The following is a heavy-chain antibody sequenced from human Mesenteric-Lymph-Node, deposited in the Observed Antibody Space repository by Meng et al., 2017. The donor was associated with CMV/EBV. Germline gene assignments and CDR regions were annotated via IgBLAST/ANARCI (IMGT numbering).Heavy chain of an antibody. D-gene: IGHD2-15*01. CDR1: GYTFTSYD. J-gene: IGHJ4*02. Sequence: SGYTFTSYDINWVRQATGQGLEWMGWMNPNSGNTGYAQKFQGRVTMTRNTSISTAYMELSSLRSEDTAVYYCARDLGGHDSCYSCLAGWGQGTLVTVSS. CDR2: MNPNSGNT. V-gene: IGHV1-8*01. CDR3: ARDLGGHDSCYSCLAG.